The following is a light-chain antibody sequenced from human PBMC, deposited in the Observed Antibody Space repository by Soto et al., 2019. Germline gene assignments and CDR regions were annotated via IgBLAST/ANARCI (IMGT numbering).Light chain of an antibody. J-gene: IGKJ4*01. V-gene: IGKV4-1*01. CDR3: QQSYSSPLT. Sequence: DIVMTQSPDSLAVSLGERATINCKSSQSVLHTSYNKNYLAWYQQKPGHPPKVLIYWASTRESGVPDRFSGIGSGPDFTLTLSDLQAEDGAVNYCQQSYSSPLTFGGGNKVEIK. CDR2: WAS. CDR1: QSVLHTSYNKNY.